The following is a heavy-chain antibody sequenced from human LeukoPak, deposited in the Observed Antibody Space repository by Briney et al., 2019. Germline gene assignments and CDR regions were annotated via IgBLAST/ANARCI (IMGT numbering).Heavy chain of an antibody. CDR1: GFTFSSYA. CDR2: ISGIGDST. CDR3: AKDRVVPAASFDY. Sequence: GGSLRLSCAASGFTFSSYAMSWVRQPPGKGLEWVSAISGIGDSTYYADSVKGRFTISRDNPKNRLYLQMNSLRAEDTAVYYCAKDRVVPAASFDYWGQGTLVIVSS. V-gene: IGHV3-23*01. D-gene: IGHD2-2*01. J-gene: IGHJ4*02.